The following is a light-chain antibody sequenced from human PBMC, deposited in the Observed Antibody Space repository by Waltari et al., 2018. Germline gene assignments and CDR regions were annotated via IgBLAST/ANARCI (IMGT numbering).Light chain of an antibody. CDR3: QSFDSNFMTLL. Sequence: QSVLTQPPSMSGAPGQTVTISCTGNSANIGGYSVQWYQQIPGTAPKLVIYETTKRPSGISSRLSGSRSGASASLTITGLQSEDEGDYYCQSFDSNFMTLLFGGGTRLTVL. CDR2: ETT. J-gene: IGLJ2*01. V-gene: IGLV1-40*03. CDR1: SANIGGYS.